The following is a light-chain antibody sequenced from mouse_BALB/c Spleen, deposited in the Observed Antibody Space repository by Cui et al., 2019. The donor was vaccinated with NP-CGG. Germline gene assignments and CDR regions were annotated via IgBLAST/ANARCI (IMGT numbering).Light chain of an antibody. J-gene: IGLJ1*01. CDR1: TGPVTTNNY. Sequence: QAVVTQKSALTTSPGETVTLTCRSSTGPVTTNNYANWVQEKPDHLFTGLIGGTNNRAPGVPARFSGSLIGDKAALTITGAQTEDEAIYFCALWYSNHWVFGGGTKLTVL. CDR3: ALWYSNHWV. V-gene: IGLV1*01. CDR2: GTN.